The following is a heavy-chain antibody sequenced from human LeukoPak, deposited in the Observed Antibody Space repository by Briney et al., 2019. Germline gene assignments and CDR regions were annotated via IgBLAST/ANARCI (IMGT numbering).Heavy chain of an antibody. V-gene: IGHV3-33*06. Sequence: PGRSLRLSCAASGFTFSSYGMHWVRQAPGKGLEWVAVIWYDGSNKYYADSVKGRFTISRDNSKNTLYLQMNSLRAEDTAVYYCAKDLGWFGELWALGAFDIWGQGTMVTVSS. CDR3: AKDLGWFGELWALGAFDI. J-gene: IGHJ3*02. CDR2: IWYDGSNK. CDR1: GFTFSSYG. D-gene: IGHD3-10*01.